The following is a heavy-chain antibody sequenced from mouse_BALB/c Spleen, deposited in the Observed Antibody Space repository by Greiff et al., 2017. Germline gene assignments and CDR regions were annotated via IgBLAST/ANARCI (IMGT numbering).Heavy chain of an antibody. D-gene: IGHD2-2*01. Sequence: GGGLVQPNGSLKLSCAASGFTFITNAMIWVRQAPGKGLEWVARIRSKSNNYATYYADSVKDRFTISRDDSQSMLYLQMNNLRTEATAMYYCVLAYGYFAWFAYWGQGTLVTVSA. CDR1: GFTFITNA. CDR2: IRSKSNNYAT. V-gene: IGHV10S3*01. J-gene: IGHJ3*01. CDR3: VLAYGYFAWFAY.